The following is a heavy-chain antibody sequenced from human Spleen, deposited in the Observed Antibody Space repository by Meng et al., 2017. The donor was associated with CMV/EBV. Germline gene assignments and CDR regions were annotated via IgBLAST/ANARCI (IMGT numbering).Heavy chain of an antibody. CDR3: ARKNGRLFCSGSHCGGMDV. V-gene: IGHV3-7*01. CDR1: GFTFSSYW. CDR2: IKQDGSEK. J-gene: IGHJ6*02. D-gene: IGHD3-3*01. Sequence: GESLKISCAASGFTFSSYWMSWVRQAPGKGLEWVANIKQDGSEKYYVDSVKGRFTISRDNAKNSLYLQMNSLRAEDTAVYYCARKNGRLFCSGSHCGGMDVWGQGTTVTVSS.